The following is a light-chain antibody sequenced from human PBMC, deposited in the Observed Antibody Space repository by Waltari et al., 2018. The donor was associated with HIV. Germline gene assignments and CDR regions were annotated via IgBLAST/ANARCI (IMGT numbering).Light chain of an antibody. Sequence: QSDLTQPPPASGSPGQSVTISCTGTSSDVGGFDYVSWYHQQPPTAPKLILYEVSRRPSGVPGRVCGSKSGKTASLPVSGLRPEEQGDYYCSSYKDDNDVVFGGGTKLTV. CDR1: SSDVGGFDY. CDR3: SSYKDDNDVV. V-gene: IGLV2-8*01. J-gene: IGLJ2*01. CDR2: EVS.